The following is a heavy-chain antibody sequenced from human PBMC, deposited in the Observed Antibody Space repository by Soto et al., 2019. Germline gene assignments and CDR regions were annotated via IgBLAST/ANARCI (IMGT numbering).Heavy chain of an antibody. CDR2: ISSSGTSI. V-gene: IGHV3-48*03. D-gene: IGHD6-19*01. CDR3: ARDRGYTSGSYGGAFDF. CDR1: RFTFSRYE. Sequence: EVQLVESGGGLVQPGGSLRLSCAASRFTFSRYEMNWVRQALGKGLEWVASISSSGTSIYYADSVKGRFSISRDNDKNSVYLAMNSLRVDDTAVYYCARDRGYTSGSYGGAFDFWGQGTLGTVSS. J-gene: IGHJ4*02.